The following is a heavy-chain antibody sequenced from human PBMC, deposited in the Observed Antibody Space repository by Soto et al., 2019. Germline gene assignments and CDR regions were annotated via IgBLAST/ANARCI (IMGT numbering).Heavy chain of an antibody. Sequence: SETLSLTCAICGNSLSSAGYSWSWVRQPPGKGLGRIGYIYHSGSTYYNPPLKSRVTISVDTSKNQFSLKLSSVTAADTAVYYCARSGLYCSGGSCYSGPVDFDYWGQGTLVTVSS. D-gene: IGHD2-15*01. J-gene: IGHJ4*02. V-gene: IGHV4-30-2*05. CDR2: IYHSGST. CDR3: ARSGLYCSGGSCYSGPVDFDY. CDR1: GNSLSSAGYS.